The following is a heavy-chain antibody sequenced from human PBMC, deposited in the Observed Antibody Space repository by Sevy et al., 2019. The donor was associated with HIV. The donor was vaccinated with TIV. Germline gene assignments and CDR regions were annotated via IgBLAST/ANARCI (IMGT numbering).Heavy chain of an antibody. V-gene: IGHV3-23*01. CDR1: GFTFNKYS. Sequence: GGCLRLSCAASGFTFNKYSMSWVRQPPGKGLECVATLSFGCGEINYADSVKGRFTISRDNSKNSFYLQMNNLRAEDTALYYCAREGCTKPHDYWGQGTLVTVSS. J-gene: IGHJ4*02. D-gene: IGHD2-8*01. CDR3: AREGCTKPHDY. CDR2: LSFGCGEI.